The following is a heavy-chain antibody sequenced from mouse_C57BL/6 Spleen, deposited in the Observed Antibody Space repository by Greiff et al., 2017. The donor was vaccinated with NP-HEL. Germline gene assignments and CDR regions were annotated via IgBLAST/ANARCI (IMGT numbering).Heavy chain of an antibody. CDR3: ARDRETGSDY. Sequence: EVKLMESGGGLVKPGGSLKLSCAASGFTFSSYAMSWVRQTPEKRLEWVATISDGGSYTYYPDNVKGRFTISRDNAKNNLYLQMSHLKSEDTAMYYCARDRETGSDYWGQGTTLTVSS. D-gene: IGHD4-1*01. CDR2: ISDGGSYT. J-gene: IGHJ2*01. V-gene: IGHV5-4*01. CDR1: GFTFSSYA.